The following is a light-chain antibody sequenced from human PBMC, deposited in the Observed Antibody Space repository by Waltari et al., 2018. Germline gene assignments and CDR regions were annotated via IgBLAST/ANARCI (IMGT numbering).Light chain of an antibody. CDR1: NSNIGSNT. Sequence: QSVLTQPPSASGTPGQRVTISCSGSNSNIGSNTVNWYQHFPGTAPKLLIYRNRQRPLGVPDRFSGSKSGTSASLAISGLQSEDDADYYCAAWDDSLTGSWVFGGGTKLTV. J-gene: IGLJ3*02. V-gene: IGLV1-44*01. CDR3: AAWDDSLTGSWV. CDR2: RNR.